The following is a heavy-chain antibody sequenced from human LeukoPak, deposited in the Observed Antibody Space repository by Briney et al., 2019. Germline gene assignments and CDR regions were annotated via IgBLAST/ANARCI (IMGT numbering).Heavy chain of an antibody. CDR3: ARVVDTAMDY. D-gene: IGHD5-18*01. CDR2: IYYSGNT. Sequence: PSETLSLTCIVSGASMNDYYWSWIRQPPGKGLEWIGYIYYSGNTNYNPSLKSRVTMSVDTSKNQFSLKLSSVTAADTAVYYCARVVDTAMDYWGQGTLVTVSS. J-gene: IGHJ4*02. V-gene: IGHV4-59*12. CDR1: GASMNDYY.